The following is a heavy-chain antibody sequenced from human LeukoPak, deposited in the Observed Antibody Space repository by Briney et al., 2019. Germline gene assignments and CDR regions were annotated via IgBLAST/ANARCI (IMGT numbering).Heavy chain of an antibody. J-gene: IGHJ5*02. V-gene: IGHV4-59*01. CDR2: IYYSGTT. CDR3: ARSKLLWFGEPQNWFDP. Sequence: PSETLSLTCTVSGGSISSYYWSWIRQPPGKGLEWIGYIYYSGTTNYNPSLKSRVTISVDTSKNQFSLKLSSVTAADTAVYYCARSKLLWFGEPQNWFDPWGQGTLVTVSS. D-gene: IGHD3-10*01. CDR1: GGSISSYY.